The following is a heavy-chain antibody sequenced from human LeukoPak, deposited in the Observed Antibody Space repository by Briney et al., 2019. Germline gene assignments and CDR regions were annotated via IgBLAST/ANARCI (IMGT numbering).Heavy chain of an antibody. CDR2: IGPDGGEK. J-gene: IGHJ4*02. CDR1: GFTFSKAW. Sequence: GGSLRLSCAASGFTFSKAWMTWVRQAPGKGLEWVANIGPDGGEKFCLDSVKGRFTFSRDNARNSLFLQMDSLRAEDTAVYYCARGVIPGTIQWSLDYWGRGTLVTVAS. CDR3: ARGVIPGTIQWSLDY. V-gene: IGHV3-7*04. D-gene: IGHD2-2*02.